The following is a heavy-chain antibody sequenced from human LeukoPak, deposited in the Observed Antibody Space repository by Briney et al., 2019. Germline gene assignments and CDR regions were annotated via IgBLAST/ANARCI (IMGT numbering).Heavy chain of an antibody. CDR2: IYYSGST. Sequence: SETLSLTCTVSGGSVSSGSYYWSWIRQPPGKGLEGIGYIYYSGSTNYNPSLKSRVTISVDTSKNQFSLKLSSVTAADTAVYYCASVDYVSFFDYWGQGTLVTVSS. J-gene: IGHJ4*02. CDR3: ASVDYVSFFDY. CDR1: GGSVSSGSYY. D-gene: IGHD4-17*01. V-gene: IGHV4-61*01.